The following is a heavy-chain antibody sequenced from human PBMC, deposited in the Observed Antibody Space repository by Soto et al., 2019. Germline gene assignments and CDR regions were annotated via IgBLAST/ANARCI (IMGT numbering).Heavy chain of an antibody. CDR1: GGSISTDY. V-gene: IGHV4-39*01. D-gene: IGHD3-9*01. CDR2: IYFRGNT. CDR3: ARLEGLATISYYFDF. J-gene: IGHJ4*02. Sequence: SETLSLTCTVSGGSISTDYWGWIRQPPGKGLEWIGSIYFRGNTYYNPSLQTRVTISLDKSKSQFSLKLNSVTAADSAVYFCARLEGLATISYYFDFWGQGALVTVSS.